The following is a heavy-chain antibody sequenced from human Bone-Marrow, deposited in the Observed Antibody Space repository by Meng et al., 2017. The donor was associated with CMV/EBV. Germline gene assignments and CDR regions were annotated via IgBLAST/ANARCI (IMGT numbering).Heavy chain of an antibody. CDR1: GYTFSGYY. D-gene: IGHD3-10*01. CDR3: ARAIVREIILSGWDS. J-gene: IGHJ4*02. Sequence: ASVKVSCKASGYTFSGYYIHWVRQAPGQGLEWMGWINPNSGGTNSAQKFQGRVTMTRDTSISTAYMELSRLRYDDTAVYYCARAIVREIILSGWDSWGQGTLVTVSS. V-gene: IGHV1-2*02. CDR2: INPNSGGT.